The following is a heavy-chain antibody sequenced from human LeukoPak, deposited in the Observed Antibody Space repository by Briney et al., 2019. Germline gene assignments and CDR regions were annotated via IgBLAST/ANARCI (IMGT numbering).Heavy chain of an antibody. Sequence: QAGGSLRLSCAASGFTVSSNYMSWVRQAPGKGLEWVSVIYSGGSTYYADSVKGRFTIPRDNSKNTLYLQMNSLRAEDTAVYYCARFMYYYGSGSYYYFDYWGQGTLVTVSS. J-gene: IGHJ4*02. D-gene: IGHD3-10*01. V-gene: IGHV3-53*01. CDR2: IYSGGST. CDR1: GFTVSSNY. CDR3: ARFMYYYGSGSYYYFDY.